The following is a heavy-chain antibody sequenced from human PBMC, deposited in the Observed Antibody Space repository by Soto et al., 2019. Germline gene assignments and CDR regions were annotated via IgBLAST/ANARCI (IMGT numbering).Heavy chain of an antibody. J-gene: IGHJ4*02. CDR3: ALPSRDYGLST. CDR1: GFTVSSNY. D-gene: IGHD4-17*01. CDR2: IYSGGST. V-gene: IGHV3-53*01. Sequence: GSLRLSCAASGFTVSSNYMSWVRQAPGKGLEWVSVIYSGGSTYYADSVKGRFTISRDNSKNTLYLQMNSLRAEDTAVYYCALPSRDYGLSTWGQGTLVTVSS.